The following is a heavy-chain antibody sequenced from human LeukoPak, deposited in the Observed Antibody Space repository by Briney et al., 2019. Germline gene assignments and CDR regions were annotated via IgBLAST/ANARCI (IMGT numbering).Heavy chain of an antibody. J-gene: IGHJ4*02. CDR3: ARRLSIAAAGRKRAYYFDY. CDR1: GYTFTSYD. D-gene: IGHD6-13*01. V-gene: IGHV1-8*01. Sequence: ASVKISCKASGYTFTSYDISWVRQATGQGLEWMGWMNPNSGNTGYAQKFQGRVTMTRNTSISTAYMELSSLRSEDTAVYYCARRLSIAAAGRKRAYYFDYWGQGTLVTVSS. CDR2: MNPNSGNT.